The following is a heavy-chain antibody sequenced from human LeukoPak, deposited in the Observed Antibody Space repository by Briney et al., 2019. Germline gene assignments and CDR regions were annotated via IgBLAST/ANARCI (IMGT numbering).Heavy chain of an antibody. Sequence: SETLSLTCSVSIGSISSYYWSWIRQPPGKGLEWIGYIYYSGSTNYNPSLKSRVTISVDTSKNQFSLKLSSVTAADTAVYYCARDRKMATIPGYDAFDIWGQGTMVTVSS. CDR1: IGSISSYY. V-gene: IGHV4-59*01. CDR3: ARDRKMATIPGYDAFDI. J-gene: IGHJ3*02. D-gene: IGHD5-24*01. CDR2: IYYSGST.